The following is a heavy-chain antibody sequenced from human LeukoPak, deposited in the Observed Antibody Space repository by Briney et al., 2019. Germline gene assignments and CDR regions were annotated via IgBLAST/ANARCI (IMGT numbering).Heavy chain of an antibody. J-gene: IGHJ5*02. CDR3: ARAGGYSYGYFDP. Sequence: RASVKVSCKASGYTFTGYYMHWVRQAPGQGLEWMGWINPNSGGTNYAQKFQGRVTMTRDTSISTAYMELSRLRSDDTAVYYCARAGGYSYGYFDPWGQGTLVTVSS. CDR2: INPNSGGT. V-gene: IGHV1-2*02. CDR1: GYTFTGYY. D-gene: IGHD5-18*01.